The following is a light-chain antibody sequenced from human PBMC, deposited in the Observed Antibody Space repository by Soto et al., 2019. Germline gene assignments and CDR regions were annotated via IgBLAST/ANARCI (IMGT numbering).Light chain of an antibody. CDR3: QQYNSYSPT. V-gene: IGKV1-5*03. CDR1: QSINNW. Sequence: DIQMTQSPSTLSASVGDRVTITCRASQSINNWLAWYQQKGGKAPKLLIHKASSLESGVPSRFSGSGSGTEFTLTISSLQPDDFATYYCQQYNSYSPTFGQGTKVEIK. J-gene: IGKJ1*01. CDR2: KAS.